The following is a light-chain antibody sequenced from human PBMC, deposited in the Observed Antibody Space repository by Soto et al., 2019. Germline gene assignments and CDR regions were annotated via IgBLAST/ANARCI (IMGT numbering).Light chain of an antibody. CDR1: QSISSSY. CDR3: QQYGGSLLT. V-gene: IGKV3-20*01. CDR2: HAS. Sequence: ENVLTQSPGTLSLSPGERATLSCRASQSISSSYLAWYQQKPGQTPRLLIYHASNRATGIPDRFSSSGSGTEFTLTISRLEPEDFAVYYCQQYGGSLLTFGGGTKVEIK. J-gene: IGKJ4*01.